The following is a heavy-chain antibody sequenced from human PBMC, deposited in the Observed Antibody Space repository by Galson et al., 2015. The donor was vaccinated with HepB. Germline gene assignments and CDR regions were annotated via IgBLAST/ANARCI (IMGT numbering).Heavy chain of an antibody. CDR2: ISGSGDRT. D-gene: IGHD6-19*01. Sequence: SLRLSCAAFGFTFSNYGMIWVRQGPGKGLEWVSGISGSGDRTYYADSVKGRFTISRDNSKNTLHLQMNSLRAEDTAVYYCAKDLVSASAKDLVSASGWYAPGYWGQGTLVTVSS. V-gene: IGHV3-23*01. CDR1: GFTFSNYG. CDR3: AKDLVSASAKDLVSASGWYAPGY. J-gene: IGHJ4*02.